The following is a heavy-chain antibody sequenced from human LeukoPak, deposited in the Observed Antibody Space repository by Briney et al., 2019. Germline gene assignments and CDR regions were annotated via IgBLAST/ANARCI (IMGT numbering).Heavy chain of an antibody. CDR3: TRRGIYYYYMDV. D-gene: IGHD3-16*01. CDR1: QFTLSGSV. CDR2: VRSKANSYAT. J-gene: IGHJ6*03. Sequence: GGSLILSCAASQFTLSGSVMQCVRPASGKGLEWVGRVRSKANSYATAYAASVKGRFTISRDDSNNKTYLQMNSLTTEDTAISYCTRRGIYYYYMDVWGKGTTVTVS. V-gene: IGHV3-73*01.